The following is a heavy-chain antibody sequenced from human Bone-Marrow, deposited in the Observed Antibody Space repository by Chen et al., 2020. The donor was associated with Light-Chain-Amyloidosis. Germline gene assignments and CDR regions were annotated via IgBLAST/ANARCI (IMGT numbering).Heavy chain of an antibody. J-gene: IGHJ5*02. D-gene: IGHD6-13*01. V-gene: IGHV4-59*01. Sequence: QPPGKGLEWIGYFYYSGSIDYNPSFKSRVTISVDTSKNQVSLNLSSVTAADTAVYYCAKGYSSSWYGGKWFDPWGQGTLVTVSS. CDR3: AKGYSSSWYGGKWFDP. CDR2: FYYSGSI.